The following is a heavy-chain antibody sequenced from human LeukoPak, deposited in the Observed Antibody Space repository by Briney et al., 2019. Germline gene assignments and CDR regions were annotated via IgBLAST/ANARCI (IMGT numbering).Heavy chain of an antibody. V-gene: IGHV4-30-2*01. J-gene: IGHJ4*02. CDR3: ARAPRGSGWSNGGGNFDY. Sequence: PSQTLSLTCAVSGGSISSGGYSWSWIRQPPGKGLEWIGYIYHSGSTYYNPSLKSRVTISVDRSKNQFSLKLSSVTAADTAVYYCARAPRGSGWSNGGGNFDYWGQGTLVTVSS. CDR1: GGSISSGGYS. D-gene: IGHD6-19*01. CDR2: IYHSGST.